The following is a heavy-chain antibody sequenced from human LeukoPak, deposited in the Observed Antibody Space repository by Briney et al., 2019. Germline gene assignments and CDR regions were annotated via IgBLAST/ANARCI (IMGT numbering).Heavy chain of an antibody. CDR3: AREGVPWVYYYYYMDV. Sequence: PGGSLRLSCAASGFTFSSYEMNWVRQAPGKGLDWVANIKQDGSEKYYVDSVKGRFTISRDNAKNSLYLQMNSLRAEDTAVYYCAREGVPWVYYYYYMDVWGKGTTVTISS. V-gene: IGHV3-7*01. CDR1: GFTFSSYE. CDR2: IKQDGSEK. J-gene: IGHJ6*03.